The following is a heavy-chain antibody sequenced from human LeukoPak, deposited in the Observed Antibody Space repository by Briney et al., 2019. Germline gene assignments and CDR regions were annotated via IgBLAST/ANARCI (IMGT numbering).Heavy chain of an antibody. Sequence: PGGSLRLSCAASGFTFSSYSMNWVRQAPGKGLEWVSCITSSSSYTYYADSVKGRFTISRDNAKNSLYLQMTILRAEDTAVYYCARSLYPSSGGNPKGYWGQGTLVTVSS. CDR3: ARSLYPSSGGNPKGY. J-gene: IGHJ4*02. CDR2: ITSSSSYT. D-gene: IGHD4-23*01. V-gene: IGHV3-21*01. CDR1: GFTFSSYS.